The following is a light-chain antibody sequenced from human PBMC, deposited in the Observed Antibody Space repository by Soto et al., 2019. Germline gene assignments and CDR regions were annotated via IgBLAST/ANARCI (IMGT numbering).Light chain of an antibody. Sequence: QSVLTQPPSVSGAPGQRVTISCTGSSSKIGAGYDVHWYQQFPGTAPKFLIYANNNRPSGVPDRFSGSKSGTSASLAITGLQAEDEADYYCQSYDSSLNGWVFGGGTKLTVL. CDR2: ANN. J-gene: IGLJ3*02. CDR1: SSKIGAGYD. V-gene: IGLV1-40*01. CDR3: QSYDSSLNGWV.